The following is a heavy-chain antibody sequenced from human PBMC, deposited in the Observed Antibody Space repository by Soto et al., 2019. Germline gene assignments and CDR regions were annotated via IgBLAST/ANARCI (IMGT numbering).Heavy chain of an antibody. Sequence: ASVKVSCKVSGYTLTELSMHWVRQAPGKGLEWMGGFDPEDGETIYAQKFQGRVTMTEETSTDTAYMELSSLRSEDTAVYYCATASTTTQISNYYYYYGMDVWGQGTTVTVSS. CDR1: GYTLTELS. CDR3: ATASTTTQISNYYYYYGMDV. CDR2: FDPEDGET. J-gene: IGHJ6*02. V-gene: IGHV1-24*01.